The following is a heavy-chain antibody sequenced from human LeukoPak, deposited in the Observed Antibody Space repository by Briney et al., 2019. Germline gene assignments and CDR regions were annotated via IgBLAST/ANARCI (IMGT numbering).Heavy chain of an antibody. CDR2: IIPIFGTA. D-gene: IGHD4-11*01. CDR3: ARGPTVTTPSRYYYYYYMDV. Sequence: GASVKVSCKASGGTFSSYAISWVRQAPGQGLEWMGGIIPIFGTANYAQKFQGRVTITTDESTSTAYMELSSLRSEDTAVYYCARGPTVTTPSRYYYYYYMDVWGKGTTVTVSS. J-gene: IGHJ6*03. CDR1: GGTFSSYA. V-gene: IGHV1-69*05.